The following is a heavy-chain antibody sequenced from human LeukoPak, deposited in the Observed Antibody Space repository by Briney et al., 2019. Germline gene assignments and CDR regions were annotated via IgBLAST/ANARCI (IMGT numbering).Heavy chain of an antibody. J-gene: IGHJ4*02. CDR1: GGSIISSSYY. CDR2: IYYSGST. D-gene: IGHD4-17*01. CDR3: ARRGKRSYDY. V-gene: IGHV4-39*07. Sequence: SETLSLTCTVSGGSIISSSYYWGWIRLPPGKGLEWIGSIYYSGSTNYNPSLKSRVTLSVDTSKNQFSLKLSSVTAADTAVYYCARRGKRSYDYWGQGTLVTVSS.